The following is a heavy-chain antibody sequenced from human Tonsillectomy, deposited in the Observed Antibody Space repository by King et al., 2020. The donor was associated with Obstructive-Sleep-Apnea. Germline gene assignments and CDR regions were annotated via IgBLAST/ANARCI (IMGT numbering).Heavy chain of an antibody. V-gene: IGHV3-9*01. CDR2: ISWNSGSI. CDR3: AKAGDIVVVPAAGHFDY. Sequence: VQLVESGGGLVQPGRSLRLSCAASGFTFDDYAMHWVRQAPGKGLEWGSGISWNSGSIGYAESVKVRFTISRDNAKNSLYLKMNSLRAGDTALYYCAKAGDIVVVPAAGHFDYWGQGTLVTVSS. CDR1: GFTFDDYA. D-gene: IGHD2-2*01. J-gene: IGHJ4*02.